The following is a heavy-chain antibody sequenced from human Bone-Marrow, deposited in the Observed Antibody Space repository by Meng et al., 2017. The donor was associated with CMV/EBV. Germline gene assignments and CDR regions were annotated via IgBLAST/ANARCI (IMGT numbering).Heavy chain of an antibody. J-gene: IGHJ4*02. CDR1: GFTFSSYS. D-gene: IGHD6-19*01. Sequence: GGSLRLSCAASGFTFSSYSMNWVRQAPGKGLEWVSSISSSSSYIYYADSVKGRFTISGDNAKNSLYLQMNSLRAEDTAVYYCAREAVAAHYVQYWGQGTLVTVSS. CDR2: ISSSSSYI. V-gene: IGHV3-21*01. CDR3: AREAVAAHYVQY.